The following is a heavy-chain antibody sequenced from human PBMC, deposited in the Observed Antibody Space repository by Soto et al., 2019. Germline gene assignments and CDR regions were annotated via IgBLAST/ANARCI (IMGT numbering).Heavy chain of an antibody. CDR1: GYSFTSYW. Sequence: PGESLKISCKGSGYSFTSYWIGWVRQMPGKGLEWMGIIYPGDSDTRYSPSFQGQVTISADKSISTAYLQWSSLKASDTAMYYCARQGYFWSGYNHPYYYYGMDVWGQGTTVTVSS. V-gene: IGHV5-51*01. CDR2: IYPGDSDT. D-gene: IGHD3-3*01. J-gene: IGHJ6*02. CDR3: ARQGYFWSGYNHPYYYYGMDV.